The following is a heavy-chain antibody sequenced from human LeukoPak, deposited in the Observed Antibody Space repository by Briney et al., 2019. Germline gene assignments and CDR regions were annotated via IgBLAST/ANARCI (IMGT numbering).Heavy chain of an antibody. CDR1: GFTFSSYW. CDR3: VGEEKQYYDSGGVDY. Sequence: GGSLRLSCTASGFTFSSYWMSWVHQAPGKGLEWVANIKQDGSEKYYVDSVKGRFTISRDNAKNSLYLQMNSLRAEDTAVYYCVGEEKQYYDSGGVDYWGQGTLVTVSS. CDR2: IKQDGSEK. D-gene: IGHD3-22*01. V-gene: IGHV3-7*01. J-gene: IGHJ4*02.